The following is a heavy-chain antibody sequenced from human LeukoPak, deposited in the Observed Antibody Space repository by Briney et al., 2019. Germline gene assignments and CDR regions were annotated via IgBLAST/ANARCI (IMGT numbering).Heavy chain of an antibody. CDR2: INHSGST. CDR3: AITHYDILTGYHKYMDV. D-gene: IGHD3-9*01. V-gene: IGHV4-34*01. Sequence: SETLSLTCAVYGGSLSGYYCSWIRQPPGKGLEWIGEINHSGSTNYNPSLKSRVAISVGTSKNHFSLNLSSVTAADTAVYYCAITHYDILTGYHKYMDVWGKGTTVTISS. J-gene: IGHJ6*03. CDR1: GGSLSGYY.